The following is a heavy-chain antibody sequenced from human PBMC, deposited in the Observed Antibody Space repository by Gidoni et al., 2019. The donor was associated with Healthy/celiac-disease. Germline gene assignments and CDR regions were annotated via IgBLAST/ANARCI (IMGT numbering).Heavy chain of an antibody. Sequence: EVQLVESGGGLVQPGGSLKLSCAASGFTFSGSAMHWVRQASGKGLEWVGRIRSKANSYATAYAASVKGRFTISRDDSKNTAYLQMNSLKTEDTAVYYCTRLVTTVFSDWFDPWGQGTLVTVSS. D-gene: IGHD4-17*01. CDR2: IRSKANSYAT. CDR3: TRLVTTVFSDWFDP. J-gene: IGHJ5*02. V-gene: IGHV3-73*02. CDR1: GFTFSGSA.